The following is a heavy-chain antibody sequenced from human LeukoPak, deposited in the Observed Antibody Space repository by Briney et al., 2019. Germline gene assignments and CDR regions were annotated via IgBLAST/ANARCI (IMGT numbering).Heavy chain of an antibody. CDR2: ISPYSGKT. J-gene: IGHJ3*01. CDR3: VREEWCSGGGCYLNAFEV. Sequence: GASVKVSCKASDNTFAGKGVIWVRQAPGQGLEWMAYISPYSGKTRYVQNIQGRVTVTTDTTTTTSYLELRSLTSDDTAVYCCVREEWCSGGGCYLNAFEVWGQGTMVTVSS. CDR1: DNTFAGKG. V-gene: IGHV1-18*01. D-gene: IGHD2-15*01.